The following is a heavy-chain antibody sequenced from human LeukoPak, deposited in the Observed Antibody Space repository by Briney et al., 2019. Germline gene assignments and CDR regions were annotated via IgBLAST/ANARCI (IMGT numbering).Heavy chain of an antibody. CDR1: GFTFSSYA. V-gene: IGHV3-23*01. CDR3: AKDPDRYSYGPNYFDY. D-gene: IGHD5-18*01. CDR2: ISGSGGST. Sequence: GGSLRLSCAASGFTFSSYAMNWVRQAPGKGLEWVSAISGSGGSTYYADSVKGRFTISRDNSKNTLYLQMNSLRAEDTAVYYCAKDPDRYSYGPNYFDYWGQGTLVTVSS. J-gene: IGHJ4*02.